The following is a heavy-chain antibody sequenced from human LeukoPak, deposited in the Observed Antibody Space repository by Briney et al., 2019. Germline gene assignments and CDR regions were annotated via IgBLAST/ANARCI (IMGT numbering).Heavy chain of an antibody. CDR1: GGSFSGYY. V-gene: IGHV4-34*01. CDR2: INHSAST. J-gene: IGHJ4*02. CDR3: ARDRTRQPYYYGSGSYPFDY. D-gene: IGHD3-10*01. Sequence: SETLSLTCAVYGGSFSGYYWSWIRQPPGKGLEWIGEINHSASTNYNPSLKSRVTISVDTSKNQFSPKLSSVTAADTAVYYCARDRTRQPYYYGSGSYPFDYWGQGTLVTVSS.